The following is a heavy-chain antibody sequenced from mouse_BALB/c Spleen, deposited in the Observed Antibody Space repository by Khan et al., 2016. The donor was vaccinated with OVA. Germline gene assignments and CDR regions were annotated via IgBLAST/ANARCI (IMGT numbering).Heavy chain of an antibody. V-gene: IGHV1-5*01. Sequence: EVQLQQSGTVLARPGASVKMSCKASGYTFTSYWMHWVKQRPGQGLEWIGDIYPGNTDTNYNQKFKGKAKLTAVTSTSTAYMELSSLTNEDSAVYYCTGRIWDVAWFAYWGQGTLVTVSA. CDR1: GYTFTSYW. J-gene: IGHJ3*01. D-gene: IGHD4-1*01. CDR3: TGRIWDVAWFAY. CDR2: IYPGNTDT.